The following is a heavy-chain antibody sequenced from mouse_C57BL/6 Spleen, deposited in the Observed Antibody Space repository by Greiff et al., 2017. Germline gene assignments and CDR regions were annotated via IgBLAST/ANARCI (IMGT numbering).Heavy chain of an antibody. CDR2: IYPGDGDT. V-gene: IGHV1-82*01. D-gene: IGHD1-1*01. J-gene: IGHJ1*03. CDR3: ARKPHYGSSYVDWYFDV. CDR1: GYAFSSSW. Sequence: VQLQQSGPELVKPGASVKISCKASGYAFSSSWMNWVKQRPGQGLEWIGRIYPGDGDTNYNGKFKGKATLTADKSSRPAYMQLSSLTSEDSAVYFCARKPHYGSSYVDWYFDVWGTGTTVTVSS.